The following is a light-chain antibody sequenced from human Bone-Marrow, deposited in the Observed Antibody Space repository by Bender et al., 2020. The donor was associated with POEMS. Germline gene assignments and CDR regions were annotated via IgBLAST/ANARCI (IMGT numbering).Light chain of an antibody. CDR3: NAYTRSSTLV. CDR2: DVS. CDR1: SYDLGSYNL. J-gene: IGLJ3*02. Sequence: QSALTQPRSVSGSPGQSVTVSCTGTSYDLGSYNLVSWFQQHPGKAPKLLIYDVSNRPSGISNRFSGSKSGNTASLTISGLQAEDEADYYCNAYTRSSTLVFGGGTKLTV. V-gene: IGLV2-14*02.